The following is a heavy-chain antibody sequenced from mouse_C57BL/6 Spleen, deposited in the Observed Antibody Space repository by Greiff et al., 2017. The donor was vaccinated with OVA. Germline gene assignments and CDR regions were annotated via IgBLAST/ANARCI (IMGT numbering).Heavy chain of an antibody. CDR3: ESHYYGSGKRDYFDY. V-gene: IGHV3-6*01. J-gene: IGHJ2*01. CDR2: ISYDGSN. CDR1: GYSITSGYY. D-gene: IGHD1-1*01. Sequence: VQLQQSGPGLVKPSQSLSLTCSVTGYSITSGYYWNWIRQFPGNKLEWMGYISYDGSNNYNPSLKNRISITRDTSKNQFFLKLNSVTTEDTATYYCESHYYGSGKRDYFDYWGQGTTLTVSS.